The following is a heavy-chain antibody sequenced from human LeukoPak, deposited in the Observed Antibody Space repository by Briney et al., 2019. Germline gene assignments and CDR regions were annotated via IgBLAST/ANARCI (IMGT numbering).Heavy chain of an antibody. CDR2: IKEDGSEI. CDR3: ARSYTYARY. D-gene: IGHD3-10*01. Sequence: PGGSLPLSCAASGFRFSSYWMSWVRQAPGKGLEWVAHIKEDGSEIFYVDSVTGQFTISRDNAKNSLYLQMNSLGAEDTAIYYCARSYTYARYWGQGALVTVSS. CDR1: GFRFSSYW. V-gene: IGHV3-7*01. J-gene: IGHJ4*02.